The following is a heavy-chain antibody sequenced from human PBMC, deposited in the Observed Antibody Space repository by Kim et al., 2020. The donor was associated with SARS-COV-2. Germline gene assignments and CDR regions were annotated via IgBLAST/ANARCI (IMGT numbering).Heavy chain of an antibody. CDR1: GGSISSSYW. CDR3: ARKISGIVVVVAATPFDY. CDR2: IYHSGST. V-gene: IGHV4-4*02. Sequence: SETLSLTCAVSGGSISSSYWWSWVRQPPGKGLEWIGEIYHSGSTNYNPSLKSRVTISVDKSKNQFSLKLSSVTAADTAVYYCARKISGIVVVVAATPFDYWGQGTLVTVSS. D-gene: IGHD2-15*01. J-gene: IGHJ4*02.